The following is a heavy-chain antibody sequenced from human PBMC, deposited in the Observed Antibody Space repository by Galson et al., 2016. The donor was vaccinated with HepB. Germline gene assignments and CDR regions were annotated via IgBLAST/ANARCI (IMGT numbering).Heavy chain of an antibody. Sequence: SLRLSCATSGFTFSGSAVQWVRQASGKGLEWVGRIRSKANDYATAYTASVNGRFTISRDDSKSTAYLQMNSLKIEDTAVYYCAKERLVRRIFDHWGQGTLLTVSS. J-gene: IGHJ4*02. D-gene: IGHD1-1*01. V-gene: IGHV3-73*01. CDR1: GFTFSGSA. CDR3: AKERLVRRIFDH. CDR2: IRSKANDYAT.